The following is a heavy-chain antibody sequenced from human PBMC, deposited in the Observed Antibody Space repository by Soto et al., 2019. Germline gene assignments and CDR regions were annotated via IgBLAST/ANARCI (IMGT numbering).Heavy chain of an antibody. CDR2: ISGSGYNT. Sequence: EVQLLESGGGLVQRGGSLRLSCAASGFTFSTDRMNWVREAPGKGLEWVSGISGSGYNTYYADSVKGRFTITRDNSKNSLYLQMNSLRDEDAAVYYCAKSPRRGYEPPWDYWGQGTLVTVSS. D-gene: IGHD5-12*01. CDR3: AKSPRRGYEPPWDY. V-gene: IGHV3-23*01. J-gene: IGHJ4*02. CDR1: GFTFSTDR.